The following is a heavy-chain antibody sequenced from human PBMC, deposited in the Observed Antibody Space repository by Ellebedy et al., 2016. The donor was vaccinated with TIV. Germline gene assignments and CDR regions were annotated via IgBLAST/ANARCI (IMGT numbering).Heavy chain of an antibody. D-gene: IGHD2-15*01. CDR2: ISSGGST. CDR3: ARGWHSPGGFDP. J-gene: IGHJ5*02. Sequence: GESLKISCAASGFTVSSNYMSWVRQAPGKGLEWVSVISSGGSTYYADYVKGRFTISRDNSKNTLYLQMNSLRAEDTAVYYCARGWHSPGGFDPWGQGTLVTVSS. CDR1: GFTVSSNY. V-gene: IGHV3-53*01.